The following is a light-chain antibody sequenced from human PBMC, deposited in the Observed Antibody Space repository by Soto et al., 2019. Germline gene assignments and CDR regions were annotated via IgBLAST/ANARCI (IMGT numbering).Light chain of an antibody. CDR3: QQSYSAPLT. V-gene: IGKV1-39*01. CDR1: QSISNY. Sequence: DIQMTQSPSSLSASVGDRVTITCRASQSISNYLNWYQQKPGKAPKVLIYAASSLQSGVPSRFSGSGSGTDFTITISSLQIEDSATYYCQQSYSAPLTVGGGTQVEIK. CDR2: AAS. J-gene: IGKJ4*01.